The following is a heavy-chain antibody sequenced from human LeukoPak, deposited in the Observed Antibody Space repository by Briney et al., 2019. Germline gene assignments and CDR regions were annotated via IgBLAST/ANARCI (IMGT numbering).Heavy chain of an antibody. CDR2: IDHGGST. Sequence: SETLSLTCAVYGGSFSGYHWSWIRQPPGKGLDWIGEIDHGGSTNYNPSLKSRVTISVDTSKNQFSLKLSSVTAAETAVYYCARALLNVFGVVWEDRYYYYMDVWGKGTTVTVSS. V-gene: IGHV4-34*01. D-gene: IGHD3-3*01. CDR1: GGSFSGYH. J-gene: IGHJ6*03. CDR3: ARALLNVFGVVWEDRYYYYMDV.